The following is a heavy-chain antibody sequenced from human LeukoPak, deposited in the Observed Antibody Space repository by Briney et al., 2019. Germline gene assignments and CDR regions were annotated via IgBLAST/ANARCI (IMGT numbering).Heavy chain of an antibody. V-gene: IGHV1-18*04. CDR1: GYTFTSYG. CDR3: ARDGVRSGYGNKSFYY. CDR2: ISAYNGNT. Sequence: ASVKVSCKASGYTFTSYGISWVRQAPGQGLEWMGGISAYNGNTNYAQKLQGRVSMTTDTSTSTAYMELRSRRCDDTAVYYCARDGVRSGYGNKSFYYWGQGTLVTVSS. D-gene: IGHD3-3*01. J-gene: IGHJ4*02.